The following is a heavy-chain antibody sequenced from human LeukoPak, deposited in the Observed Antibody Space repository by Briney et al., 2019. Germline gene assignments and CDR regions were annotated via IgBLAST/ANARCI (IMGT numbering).Heavy chain of an antibody. CDR3: ASNRGEYSYYDSSLTYNWFDP. D-gene: IGHD3-22*01. J-gene: IGHJ5*02. V-gene: IGHV3-23*01. CDR1: GFTFSDYC. Sequence: GGSLRLSCAASGFTFSDYCMSWIRQAPGKGLEWVSAISGSGGSTYYADSVKGRFTISRDNSKNTLYLQMNSLRAEDTAVYYCASNRGEYSYYDSSLTYNWFDPWGQGTLVTVSS. CDR2: ISGSGGST.